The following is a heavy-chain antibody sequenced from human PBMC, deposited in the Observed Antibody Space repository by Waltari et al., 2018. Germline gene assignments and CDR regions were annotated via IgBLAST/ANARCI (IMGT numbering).Heavy chain of an antibody. Sequence: QVQLIQSGAAVKKPGASVKVSCKASGYTFTTYGITCVRRAPGQGLEWMGWISVDNGHTSYAQKLQDRVTMTTDTSTSTAYMELRSPTSDDTAVYYCARVGGNRYYYDGRGFVYYFDYWGQGTLVTVSS. D-gene: IGHD3-22*01. J-gene: IGHJ4*02. CDR1: GYTFTTYG. CDR3: ARVGGNRYYYDGRGFVYYFDY. V-gene: IGHV1-18*01. CDR2: ISVDNGHT.